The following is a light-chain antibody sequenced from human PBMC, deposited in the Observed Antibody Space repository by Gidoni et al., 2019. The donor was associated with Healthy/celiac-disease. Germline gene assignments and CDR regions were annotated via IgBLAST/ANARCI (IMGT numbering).Light chain of an antibody. J-gene: IGKJ1*01. CDR3: QQYNSYPWT. CDR1: QSISSW. V-gene: IGKV1-5*03. CDR2: QAS. Sequence: DIQMTQSPSTLSASVGDRVTITCRASQSISSWLAWYPQKPGKAPKLLIYQASSLASGVPSRFSGSGSGTEFTLTISSLQPDDFATYYCQQYNSYPWTFGQGTKVEIK.